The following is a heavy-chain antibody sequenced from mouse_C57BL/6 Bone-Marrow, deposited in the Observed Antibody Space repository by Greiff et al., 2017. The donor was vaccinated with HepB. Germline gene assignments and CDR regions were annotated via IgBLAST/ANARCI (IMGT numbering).Heavy chain of an antibody. CDR1: GFSLTSYG. D-gene: IGHD1-1*01. CDR2: IWSGGST. Sequence: VQGVESGPGLVQPSQSLSITCTVSGFSLTSYGVHWVRQSPGKGLEWLGVIWSGGSTDYNAAFISRLSISTDNSKSQVFFKMNSLQADDTAIYYCARKGITTVVPHYYAMDYWGQGTSVTVSS. CDR3: ARKGITTVVPHYYAMDY. J-gene: IGHJ4*01. V-gene: IGHV2-2*01.